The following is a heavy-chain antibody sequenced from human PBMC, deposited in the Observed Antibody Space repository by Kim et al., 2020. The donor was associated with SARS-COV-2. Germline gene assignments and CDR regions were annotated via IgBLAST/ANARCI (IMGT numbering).Heavy chain of an antibody. V-gene: IGHV1-18*01. CDR2: ISAYNGNT. J-gene: IGHJ4*02. Sequence: ASVKVSCKASGYTFTSYGISWVRQAPGQGLEWMGWISAYNGNTNYAQKLQGRVTMTTDTSTSTAYMELRSLRSDDTAVYYFARDGRLWFGELLYSRADYWGQGTLVTVSS. CDR3: ARDGRLWFGELLYSRADY. CDR1: GYTFTSYG. D-gene: IGHD3-10*01.